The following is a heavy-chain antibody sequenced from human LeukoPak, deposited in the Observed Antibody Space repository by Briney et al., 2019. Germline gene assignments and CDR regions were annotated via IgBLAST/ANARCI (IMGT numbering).Heavy chain of an antibody. V-gene: IGHV3-66*01. D-gene: IGHD3-16*01. Sequence: GGSLRLSCAASGLTVSSNYMTWVRQAPGKGLERVSVIYSDYSGGSTYYTDSVQDRFTFSRDNSSNMLYLQMNSLRAEDTAVYYCARNRWGRSMDVWGQGTAVTVSS. CDR3: ARNRWGRSMDV. CDR2: IYSDYSGGST. CDR1: GLTVSSNY. J-gene: IGHJ6*02.